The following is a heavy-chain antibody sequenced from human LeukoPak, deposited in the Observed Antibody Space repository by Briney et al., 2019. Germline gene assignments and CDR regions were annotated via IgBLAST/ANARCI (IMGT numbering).Heavy chain of an antibody. CDR3: ARAAYSGSSPIGGY. V-gene: IGHV1-69*06. Sequence: ASVKVSCKASGGTFSSYAISWVRQAPGRGLEWMGGIIPIFGTANYAQKFQGRVTITADKSTSTAHMELSSLRSEDTAVYYCARAAYSGSSPIGGYWGQGTLVTVSS. J-gene: IGHJ4*02. D-gene: IGHD1-26*01. CDR2: IIPIFGTA. CDR1: GGTFSSYA.